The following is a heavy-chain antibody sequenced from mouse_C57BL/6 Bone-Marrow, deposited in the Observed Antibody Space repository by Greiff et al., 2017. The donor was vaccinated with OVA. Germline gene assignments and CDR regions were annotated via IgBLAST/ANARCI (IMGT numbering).Heavy chain of an antibody. CDR3: ARSPY. Sequence: VQLQQSGAELVKPGASVKLSCTASGFNFKDYYMHWVKQRTEQGLEWIGRIDPEDGETKYAPKFQGKDTITADPSSNTAYVQLSSLTSEDTAVYYCARSPYWGQGTLVTVSA. CDR2: IDPEDGET. V-gene: IGHV14-2*01. J-gene: IGHJ3*01. CDR1: GFNFKDYY.